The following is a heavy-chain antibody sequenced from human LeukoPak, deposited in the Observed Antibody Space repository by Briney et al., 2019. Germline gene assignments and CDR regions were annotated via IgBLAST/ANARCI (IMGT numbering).Heavy chain of an antibody. CDR3: ASSNHFWSGYYLLDY. J-gene: IGHJ4*02. Sequence: PSQTLSLTCAVSGGSISSGGYYWSWIRQHPGKGLEWIGYIYYSGSTYYNPSLKSRVTISVDTSKNQFSLELSSVTAADTAVYYCASSNHFWSGYYLLDYWSQGTLVTVSS. V-gene: IGHV4-31*11. D-gene: IGHD3-3*02. CDR1: GGSISSGGYY. CDR2: IYYSGST.